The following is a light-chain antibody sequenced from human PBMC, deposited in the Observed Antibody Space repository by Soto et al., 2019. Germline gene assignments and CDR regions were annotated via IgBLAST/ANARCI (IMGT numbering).Light chain of an antibody. V-gene: IGKV3-20*01. CDR3: QQYGSSPPIT. CDR1: QSVSSGY. CDR2: VAS. Sequence: EIVLTQSPGTLSLSPGERATLSCRASQSVSSGYLAWYQQKPGQAPRLLIYVASSRATGIPDRFSGSGSRTDFTLTISRLEPDDFAVYYCQQYGSSPPITFGQGTVLEIK. J-gene: IGKJ5*01.